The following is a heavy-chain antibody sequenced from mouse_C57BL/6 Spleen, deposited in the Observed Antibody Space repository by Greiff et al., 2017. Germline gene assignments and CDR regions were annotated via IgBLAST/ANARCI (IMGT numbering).Heavy chain of an antibody. V-gene: IGHV14-2*01. CDR1: GFNIKDYY. J-gene: IGHJ3*01. CDR3: ARSPYGSSSRFAY. Sequence: EVQLQQSGAELVKPGASVKLSCTASGFNIKDYYMPWVKQRTEPGLEWIGRIDPEDGETKYAPKFQGQATITADTSSNPAYLQLSSLTSEDTAVYYGARSPYGSSSRFAYWGQGTLVTVSA. D-gene: IGHD1-1*01. CDR2: IDPEDGET.